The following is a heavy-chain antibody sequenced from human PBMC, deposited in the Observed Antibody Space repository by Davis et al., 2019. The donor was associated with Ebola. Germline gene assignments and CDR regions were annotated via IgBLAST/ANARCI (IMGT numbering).Heavy chain of an antibody. D-gene: IGHD3-22*01. CDR3: ARDLGGMIEALGWFDP. J-gene: IGHJ5*02. CDR2: MNPNSGNT. V-gene: IGHV1-8*03. Sequence: ASVKVSCKASGYTFTNYGITWVRQATGQGLEWMGWMNPNSGNTGYAQKFQGRVTITADESTSTAYMELSSLRSDDTAVYYCARDLGGMIEALGWFDPWGQGTQVTVSS. CDR1: GYTFTNYG.